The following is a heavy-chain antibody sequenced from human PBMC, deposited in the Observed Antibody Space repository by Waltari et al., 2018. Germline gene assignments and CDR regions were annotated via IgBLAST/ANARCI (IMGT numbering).Heavy chain of an antibody. D-gene: IGHD5-12*01. V-gene: IGHV4-59*11. J-gene: IGHJ3*02. CDR1: GGSISSLY. CDR2: IYYSGST. CDR3: AREGYSGYDSAFDI. Sequence: QVQLQESGPGLVKPSETLSLTCTVSGGSISSLYWSWIRQPPGKGLEWIGYIYYSGSTNYNPSLKIRVTISVDTSKNQFSLKLSSVTAADTAVYYCAREGYSGYDSAFDIWGQGTMVTVSS.